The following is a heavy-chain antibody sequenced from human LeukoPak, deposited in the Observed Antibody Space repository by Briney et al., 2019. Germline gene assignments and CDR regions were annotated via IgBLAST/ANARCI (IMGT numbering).Heavy chain of an antibody. CDR1: GFVFSDYG. CDR3: ARDTDGRGLVDV. V-gene: IGHV3-11*05. Sequence: GGSLRLSCAASGFVFSDYGMHWVRQAPGKGLEWVSYISSSSSYTNYADSVKGRFTISRDNAKNSLYLQMNSLRAEGTAVYYCARDTDGRGLVDVWGQGTTVTVSS. D-gene: IGHD2-8*02. CDR2: ISSSSSYT. J-gene: IGHJ6*02.